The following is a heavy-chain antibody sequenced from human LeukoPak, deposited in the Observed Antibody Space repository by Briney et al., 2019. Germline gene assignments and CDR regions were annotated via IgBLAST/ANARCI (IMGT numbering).Heavy chain of an antibody. CDR1: GFTFSSYA. Sequence: GGSLRLSCAASGFTFSSYAMHWVRQAPGKGLDYVSSINANGDRTHYANSVKGRFTISRDDSKNTLYLQMGSLRPEDTALYSCARDVSGSYAFDIWGQGTMVTVSS. CDR2: INANGDRT. V-gene: IGHV3-64*01. J-gene: IGHJ3*02. D-gene: IGHD1-26*01. CDR3: ARDVSGSYAFDI.